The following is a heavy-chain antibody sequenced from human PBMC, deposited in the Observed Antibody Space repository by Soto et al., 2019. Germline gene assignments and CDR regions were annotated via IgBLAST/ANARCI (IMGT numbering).Heavy chain of an antibody. Sequence: LRLSCVASGFTLSDYYVDWVRQAPGKGLEWVGRTRDKPNSYTTEYAASVEGRFTISRDDSKNSLYLQLNSLNTEDTAVYYCGRGGYRHYSAYYYYALDVWGQGTTGTV. V-gene: IGHV3-72*01. D-gene: IGHD4-4*01. CDR3: GRGGYRHYSAYYYYALDV. J-gene: IGHJ6*02. CDR2: TRDKPNSYTT. CDR1: GFTLSDYY.